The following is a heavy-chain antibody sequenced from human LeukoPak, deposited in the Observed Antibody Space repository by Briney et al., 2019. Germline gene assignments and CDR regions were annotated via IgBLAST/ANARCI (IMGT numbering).Heavy chain of an antibody. J-gene: IGHJ4*02. CDR3: AREVAGTGGYYFDY. CDR2: IKQDGSEK. CDR1: GFTFSSYW. Sequence: GGSLRLSCAASGFTFSSYWTSWVRQAPGKGLEWVANIKQDGSEKYYVDSVKGRFTISRDNAKNSLYLQMNSLRAEDTAVYYCAREVAGTGGYYFDYWGQGTLVTVSS. D-gene: IGHD6-13*01. V-gene: IGHV3-7*03.